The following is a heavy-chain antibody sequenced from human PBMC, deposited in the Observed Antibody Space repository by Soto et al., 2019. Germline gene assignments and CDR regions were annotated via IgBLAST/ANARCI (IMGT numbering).Heavy chain of an antibody. D-gene: IGHD6-19*01. V-gene: IGHV4-34*01. CDR2: INHSGST. CDR3: ARYSSGWSYYYYGMDV. CDR1: GGSFSGYY. Sequence: QVQLQQWGAGLLKPSETLSLTCAVYGGSFSGYYWSWIRQPPGKGLEWIGEINHSGSTNYNPSLKRRVTISVDTSKNQSSLKLSSVTAADTAVYYCARYSSGWSYYYYGMDVWGQGTTVTVSS. J-gene: IGHJ6*02.